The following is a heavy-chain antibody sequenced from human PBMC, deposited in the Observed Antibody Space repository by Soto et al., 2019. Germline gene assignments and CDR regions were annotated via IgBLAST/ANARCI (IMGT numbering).Heavy chain of an antibody. D-gene: IGHD3-22*01. V-gene: IGHV1-69*01. CDR3: ARAGPGYDSSGYPRAPDY. Sequence: SVKVSCKASGGTFSSYAISWVRQAPGQGLEWMGGIIPIFGTANYAQKFQGRVTITADESTSTAYMELSSLRSEDTAVYYCARAGPGYDSSGYPRAPDYWGQGTLVTVSS. CDR1: GGTFSSYA. CDR2: IIPIFGTA. J-gene: IGHJ4*02.